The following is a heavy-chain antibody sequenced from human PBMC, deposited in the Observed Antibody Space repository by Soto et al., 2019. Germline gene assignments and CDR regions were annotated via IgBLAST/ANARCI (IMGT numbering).Heavy chain of an antibody. CDR1: VGSVSSGDYY. Sequence: PSETLSLTCTVSVGSVSSGDYYWSWIRQHPGKGLEWIGYIYYSGSTYYNPSLKSRVTISVDTSKNQFSLKLSSVTAADTAVYYCARVEYYYGSGSYSAPYIWGQGTMVTVSS. CDR3: ARVEYYYGSGSYSAPYI. J-gene: IGHJ3*02. D-gene: IGHD3-10*01. CDR2: IYYSGST. V-gene: IGHV4-31*03.